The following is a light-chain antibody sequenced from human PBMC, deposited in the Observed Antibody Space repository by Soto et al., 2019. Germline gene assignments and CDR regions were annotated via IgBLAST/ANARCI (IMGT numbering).Light chain of an antibody. CDR2: EGS. CDR3: CLYAGSSTFRVV. V-gene: IGLV2-23*01. Sequence: QSALTQPASVSGSPGQSITISCTGTSSDVGSYNLVSWYQQHPGKAPKLMIYEGSKRPSGVSNRFSGSKSGNTASLTISGLQAEDEADYYCCLYAGSSTFRVVFGGGTKLTVL. J-gene: IGLJ2*01. CDR1: SSDVGSYNL.